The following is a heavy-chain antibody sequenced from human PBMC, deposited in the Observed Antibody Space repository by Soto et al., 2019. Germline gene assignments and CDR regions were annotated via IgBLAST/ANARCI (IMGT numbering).Heavy chain of an antibody. CDR2: ISGSGGST. CDR3: AYSSTPFDY. V-gene: IGHV3-23*01. Sequence: EVQLLESGGGLVQPGGSLXXSXXXXGXXXXSYXXXWXXXXQGKGLEWVSAISGSGGSTYYADSVKGRFTISRDNSKNTLYLQMNSLRAEDTAVYXCAYSSTPFDYWGQGTLVTVSS. J-gene: IGHJ4*02. D-gene: IGHD6-13*01. CDR1: GXXXXSYX.